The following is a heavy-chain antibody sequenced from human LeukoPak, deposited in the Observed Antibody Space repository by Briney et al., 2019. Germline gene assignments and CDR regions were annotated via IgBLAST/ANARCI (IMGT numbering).Heavy chain of an antibody. CDR2: IYYTGSV. Sequence: SEPLSLTCTVSGAPISTAGYYWTWIRQTPGEGLEWIGYIYYTGSVDYNPSLKSRLSISLDTSKNQFSLKLNSVTAADTAVYYCARDHSYYFGSETSTLDVWGQGTAVTVSS. J-gene: IGHJ6*02. CDR3: ARDHSYYFGSETSTLDV. CDR1: GAPISTAGYY. V-gene: IGHV4-30-4*01. D-gene: IGHD3-10*01.